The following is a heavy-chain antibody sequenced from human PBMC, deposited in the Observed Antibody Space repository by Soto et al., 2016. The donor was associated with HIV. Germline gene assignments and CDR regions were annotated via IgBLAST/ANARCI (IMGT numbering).Heavy chain of an antibody. CDR2: ISPDGDDT. CDR3: ARDQHVLRYFDWLWSEDSCFDY. J-gene: IGHJ4*02. V-gene: IGHV1-2*02. Sequence: QVQLVQSGAEVRKPGASVKVSCKASRHSLTAYYMHWVRQAPGQGLEWMGWISPDGDDTNYSQKFQGRVTMTRDTSTSTVYMELSSLRSEDTAVYYCARDQHVLRYFDWLWSEDSCFDYWGQGTLVTVSS. D-gene: IGHD3-9*01. CDR1: RHSLTAYY.